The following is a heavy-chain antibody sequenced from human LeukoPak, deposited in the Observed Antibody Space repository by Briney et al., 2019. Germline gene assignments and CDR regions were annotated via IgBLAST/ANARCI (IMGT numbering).Heavy chain of an antibody. CDR3: ARDGYGNNYMDV. CDR1: GFTVSSNF. V-gene: IGHV3-53*01. Sequence: GGSLRLSCAASGFTVSSNFMSWARQAPAKGLELVSVIYSGGTTYYADSVKGRFTISRDNSRNTLYLQMNSLRAEDTAVYYCARDGYGNNYMDVWGKGTTVTVSS. D-gene: IGHD1/OR15-1a*01. J-gene: IGHJ6*03. CDR2: IYSGGTT.